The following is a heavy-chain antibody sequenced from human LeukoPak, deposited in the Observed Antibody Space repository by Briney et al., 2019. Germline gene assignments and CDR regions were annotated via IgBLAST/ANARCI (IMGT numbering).Heavy chain of an antibody. J-gene: IGHJ6*02. V-gene: IGHV3-30-3*01. CDR2: ISYDGSNK. CDR1: GFTFSSYA. Sequence: GGSLRLSCAASGFTFSSYAMHWVRQAPGKGLEWVAVISYDGSNKYYADSVKGRFTISRDNSKNTLYLEMNSLRAEDTAVYYCARYYYGMDVWGQGTTVTVSS. CDR3: ARYYYGMDV.